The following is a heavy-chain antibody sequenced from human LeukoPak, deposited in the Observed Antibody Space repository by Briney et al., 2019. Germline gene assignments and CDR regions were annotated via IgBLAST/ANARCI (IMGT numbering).Heavy chain of an antibody. CDR1: GFTFSSYG. CDR2: ISGSGGST. CDR3: AELGITMIGGV. V-gene: IGHV3-23*01. D-gene: IGHD3-10*02. J-gene: IGHJ6*04. Sequence: GGTLRLSCAASGFTFSSYGMSWVRQAPVKGLEWVSAISGSGGSTYYADSVKGRFTISRDNSKNTLYLQMNSLRAEDTAVYYRAELGITMIGGVWGKGTTVTISS.